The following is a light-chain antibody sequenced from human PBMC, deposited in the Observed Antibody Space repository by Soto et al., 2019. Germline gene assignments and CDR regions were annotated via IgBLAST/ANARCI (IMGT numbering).Light chain of an antibody. CDR1: QSISTN. V-gene: IGKV1-39*01. CDR2: AAS. J-gene: IGKJ1*01. CDR3: QQSYSTLWT. Sequence: DIQMTQSPSSLSASVGDRVTITCRASQSISTNLNWYRQKPGKAPKLLIYAASSLQSGVPSRFSGSGSGTDFTLAISSVQPEDFATYYCQQSYSTLWTFGQGTKVEIK.